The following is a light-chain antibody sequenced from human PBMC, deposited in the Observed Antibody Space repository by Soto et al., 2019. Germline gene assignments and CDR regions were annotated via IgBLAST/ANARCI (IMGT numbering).Light chain of an antibody. CDR2: AAS. V-gene: IGKV3-15*01. Sequence: EIVLTQSPGTLSLSPGERATLSCRASQSISSTYLAWYQQKPGQAPRLLIYAASTRATGTPARFSGSGSGTEFTLTISSLQSEDFAVYHCQQYHIWPYTFGQGTKLETK. J-gene: IGKJ2*01. CDR3: QQYHIWPYT. CDR1: QSISSTY.